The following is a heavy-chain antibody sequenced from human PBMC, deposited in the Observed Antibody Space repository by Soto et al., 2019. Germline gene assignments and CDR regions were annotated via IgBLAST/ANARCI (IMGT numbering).Heavy chain of an antibody. Sequence: TSETLSLTCTVSGGSISSGGYYWSWIRQHPGKGLEWIGYIYYSGSTYYNPSLKSRVTISVDTSKNQFSLKLSSVTAADTAVYYCASGGGSVSYYYYGMDVWGQGTTVTVSS. CDR1: GGSISSGGYY. CDR3: ASGGGSVSYYYYGMDV. D-gene: IGHD2-15*01. V-gene: IGHV4-31*03. CDR2: IYYSGST. J-gene: IGHJ6*02.